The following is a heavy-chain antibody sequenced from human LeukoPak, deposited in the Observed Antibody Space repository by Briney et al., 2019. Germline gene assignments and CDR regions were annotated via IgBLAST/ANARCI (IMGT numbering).Heavy chain of an antibody. Sequence: GGSLRLSCAASGFTFSSYAMNWVRQAPGKGLEWVSAISGSGGSKYYADSVKGRFTISRDNYKNTLYLQMNSLRAEDTAVYYCAKDRSGSYGLFDYWGQGTLVTVSS. CDR1: GFTFSSYA. J-gene: IGHJ4*02. V-gene: IGHV3-23*01. CDR2: ISGSGGSK. CDR3: AKDRSGSYGLFDY. D-gene: IGHD1-26*01.